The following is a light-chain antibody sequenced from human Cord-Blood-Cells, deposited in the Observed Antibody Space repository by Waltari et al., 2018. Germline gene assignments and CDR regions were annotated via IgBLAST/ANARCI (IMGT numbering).Light chain of an antibody. CDR2: WAS. CDR3: QQDYSTPWT. CDR1: QSVLYSSNNKNY. V-gene: IGKV4-1*01. Sequence: DIVMTQSPDSLAVSLGERATINCKSSQSVLYSSNNKNYLAWYQQEPGQPPKLLSYWASTQESGVPHRFSGSGSGTDFTLTISSRQAEDVAVYDCQQDYSTPWTFGQGAKVEIK. J-gene: IGKJ1*01.